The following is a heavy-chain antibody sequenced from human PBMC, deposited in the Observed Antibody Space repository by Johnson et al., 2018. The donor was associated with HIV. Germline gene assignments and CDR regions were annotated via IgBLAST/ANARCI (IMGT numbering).Heavy chain of an antibody. CDR1: GFTFSSYA. Sequence: QVQLVESGGGVVQPGRSLRISCAASGFTFSSYAMNWVRQAPGKGLEWVAVISYDGSNKYYADSVKGRFTISRDNSKNTLYLKMNSRRAEDTAVYYCARDLAAGIPSDALDIWGQGTMVTVSS. V-gene: IGHV3-30-3*01. J-gene: IGHJ3*02. CDR3: ARDLAAGIPSDALDI. D-gene: IGHD6-25*01. CDR2: ISYDGSNK.